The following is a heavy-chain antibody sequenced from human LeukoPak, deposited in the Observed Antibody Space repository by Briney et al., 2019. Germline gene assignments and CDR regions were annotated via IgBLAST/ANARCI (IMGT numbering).Heavy chain of an antibody. CDR3: AILGYCSSTSCYPDGY. CDR1: GYTFTSHG. CDR2: MNPNSGNT. J-gene: IGHJ4*02. V-gene: IGHV1-8*02. D-gene: IGHD2-2*01. Sequence: GASVKVSCKASGYTFTSHGISWVRQATGQGLEWMGWMNPNSGNTGYAQKFQGRVTMTRNTSISTAYMELSSLRSEDTAVYYCAILGYCSSTSCYPDGYWGQGTLVTVSS.